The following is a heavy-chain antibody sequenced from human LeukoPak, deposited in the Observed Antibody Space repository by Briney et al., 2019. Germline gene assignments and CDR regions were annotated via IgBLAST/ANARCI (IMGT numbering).Heavy chain of an antibody. D-gene: IGHD6-13*01. CDR3: ARGPLGGIAAAEPIDY. J-gene: IGHJ4*02. CDR1: GYTFTGYY. CDR2: INPNSGGT. V-gene: IGHV1-2*02. Sequence: GASVKVSCKASGYTFTGYYMHWVRQAPGQGLEWMGWINPNSGGTNYAQKFQGRVTMTRDTSISTAYMELSRLRSDDTAVYYCARGPLGGIAAAEPIDYWGQGTLVTVSS.